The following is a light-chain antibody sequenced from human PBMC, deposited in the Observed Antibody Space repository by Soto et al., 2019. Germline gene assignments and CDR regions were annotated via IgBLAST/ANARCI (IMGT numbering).Light chain of an antibody. J-gene: IGKJ3*01. CDR1: QGISSA. Sequence: IQLTQSPSSLSSSVGDRVTITCRASQGISSALAWYQQKPGKAPKLLIYDASSLESGVPSRFSGSGSGTDFTLTISSLQPEDVATYYCQQFNSSQFTFGPGTKVDIK. CDR2: DAS. V-gene: IGKV1-13*02. CDR3: QQFNSSQFT.